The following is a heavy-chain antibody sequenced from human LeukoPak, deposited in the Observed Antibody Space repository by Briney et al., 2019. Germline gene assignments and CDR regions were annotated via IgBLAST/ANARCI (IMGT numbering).Heavy chain of an antibody. CDR1: GGTFSSYA. D-gene: IGHD2-15*01. CDR2: IIPIFGTA. Sequence: SVKVSCKASGGTFSSYAISWVRQAPGQGLEWMGGIIPIFGTANYAQKFQGRVTITTDESTSTAYMELSSLRSEDTAVDYCARGSCSGGSCYSNWFDPWGQGTLVTVSS. J-gene: IGHJ5*02. V-gene: IGHV1-69*05. CDR3: ARGSCSGGSCYSNWFDP.